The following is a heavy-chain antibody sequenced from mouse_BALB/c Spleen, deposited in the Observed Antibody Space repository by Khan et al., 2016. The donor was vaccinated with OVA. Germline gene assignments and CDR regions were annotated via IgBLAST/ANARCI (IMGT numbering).Heavy chain of an antibody. V-gene: IGHV9-3-1*01. CDR2: INTYTGEP. CDR3: ARSDSNYKFTY. J-gene: IGHJ3*01. CDR1: GYTLTNYG. Sequence: QIQLVQSGPELKKPGETVKISCKASGYTLTNYGMNWVKQAPGKGLKWMGWINTYTGEPTYADDFKGRFAFSLETSASTAYLQVSNLKNEDTATSFCARSDSNYKFTYWGQGTLVTVSA. D-gene: IGHD2-5*01.